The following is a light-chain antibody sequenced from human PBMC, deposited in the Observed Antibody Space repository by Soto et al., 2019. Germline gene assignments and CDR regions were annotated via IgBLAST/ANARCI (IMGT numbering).Light chain of an antibody. Sequence: EMVLTQSPGTLSLSPGERATLSCRASQSVSSNYLAWYQQKPGQAPRLLIYGASSRATGIPDRFSGSGSGTDFTLTISRLEPEDVAVFYCQQYGSSPYTFGQGNKLEIK. CDR3: QQYGSSPYT. CDR1: QSVSSNY. J-gene: IGKJ2*01. V-gene: IGKV3-20*01. CDR2: GAS.